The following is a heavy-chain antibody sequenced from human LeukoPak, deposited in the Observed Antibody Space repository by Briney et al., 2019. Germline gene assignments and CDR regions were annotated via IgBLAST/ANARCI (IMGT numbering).Heavy chain of an antibody. D-gene: IGHD5-24*01. CDR1: GGSLSDYY. V-gene: IGHV4-34*01. CDR3: ARGNRAGYIFDY. Sequence: PTETLSLTCGMYGGSLSDYYWSWIRQAPGKGLEWIGEIAHDGSTSYNPSLERRATISRDTSKNHFSLNLRSVTAADTAVYSCARGNRAGYIFDYWGQGTLVTVSS. CDR2: IAHDGST. J-gene: IGHJ4*02.